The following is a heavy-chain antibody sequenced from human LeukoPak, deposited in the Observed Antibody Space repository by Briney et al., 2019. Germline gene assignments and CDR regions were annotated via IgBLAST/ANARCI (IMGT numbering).Heavy chain of an antibody. V-gene: IGHV3-23*01. D-gene: IGHD3-22*01. CDR3: AKPITVIADAFDI. CDR2: ISGRGGST. CDR1: GFTFDSYV. Sequence: GGSLRLSCAASGFTFDSYVMSWVRQAPGKGLEWVAAISGRGGSTYCADSVKGRFTISRENSKNTLYLQMNSLRAEDTAVYYCAKPITVIADAFDIWGQGTMVTVSS. J-gene: IGHJ3*02.